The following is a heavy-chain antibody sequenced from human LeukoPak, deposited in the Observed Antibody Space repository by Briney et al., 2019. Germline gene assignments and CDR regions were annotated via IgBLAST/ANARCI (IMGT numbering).Heavy chain of an antibody. V-gene: IGHV3-21*01. CDR3: ARDLPYYDVLTGYTTSLGDY. J-gene: IGHJ4*02. CDR2: ISSSSSYI. CDR1: GFTFSSYS. D-gene: IGHD3-9*01. Sequence: GGSLRLSCAASGFTFSSYSMNWVRQAPGKGLEWVSSISSSSSYIYYADSVKGRFTISRDNAKNSLYLQMNSLRAEDTAVYYCARDLPYYDVLTGYTTSLGDYWGQGTLVTVSS.